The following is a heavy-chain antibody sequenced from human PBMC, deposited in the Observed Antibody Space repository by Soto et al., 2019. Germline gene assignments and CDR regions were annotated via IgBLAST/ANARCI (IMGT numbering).Heavy chain of an antibody. J-gene: IGHJ4*02. Sequence: QVQLQESGPGLVKPSQTLSLTCTVSGGSISSGGYYWSWIRQHPGKGLEWIGYIYYSGSTYYNPSLTSRVTIAVDTSKNQFSLQLSSVTAADTAVYYGARGGYYYDSSGYYYSWGQGTLVTVSS. CDR3: ARGGYYYDSSGYYYS. CDR1: GGSISSGGYY. CDR2: IYYSGST. D-gene: IGHD3-22*01. V-gene: IGHV4-31*03.